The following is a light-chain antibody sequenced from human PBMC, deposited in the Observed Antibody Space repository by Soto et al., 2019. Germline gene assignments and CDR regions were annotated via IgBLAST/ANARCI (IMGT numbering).Light chain of an antibody. CDR2: QTP. Sequence: EILFTQSPSTLSAFTYDRVTLSCMASQYINTRLAWYHHIPGQAPRLLIYQTPIRAAGITATFSASGSGTDFTLPTSDVQPEDFTLYYCHQRPRWPRKFGPATHVDI. V-gene: IGKV3-11*01. CDR3: HQRPRWPRK. J-gene: IGKJ3*01. CDR1: QYINTR.